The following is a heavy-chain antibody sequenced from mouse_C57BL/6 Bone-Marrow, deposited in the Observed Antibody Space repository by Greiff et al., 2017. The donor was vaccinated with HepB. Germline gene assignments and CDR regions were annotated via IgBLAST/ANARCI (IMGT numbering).Heavy chain of an antibody. D-gene: IGHD2-12*01. J-gene: IGHJ4*01. CDR3: ARGSYRGYYAMDY. V-gene: IGHV5-12*01. CDR2: ISNGGGST. Sequence: EVKLVESGGGLVQPGGSLKLSCAASGFTFSDYYMYWVRQTPEKRLEWVAYISNGGGSTYYPDTVKGRFTISRDNAKNTLYLQMSRRKSEDTAMYYCARGSYRGYYAMDYWGQGTSVTVSS. CDR1: GFTFSDYY.